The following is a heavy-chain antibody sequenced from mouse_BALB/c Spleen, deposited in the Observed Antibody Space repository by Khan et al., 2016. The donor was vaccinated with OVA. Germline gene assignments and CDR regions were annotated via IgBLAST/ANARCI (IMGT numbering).Heavy chain of an antibody. CDR1: GYTFTSYW. CDR3: TRFGYLFAY. D-gene: IGHD2-2*01. J-gene: IGHJ3*01. V-gene: IGHV1-5*01. CDR2: IYPGNSDT. Sequence: VQLQQSGTVLARPGTSVKMSCKASGYTFTSYWMHWVKQAPGQGLEWIGAIYPGNSDTSYNQKFKGKVNLTAVTSTSTAYLELSHLTNEDTAVFNCTRFGYLFAYWGQGTLVTVSA.